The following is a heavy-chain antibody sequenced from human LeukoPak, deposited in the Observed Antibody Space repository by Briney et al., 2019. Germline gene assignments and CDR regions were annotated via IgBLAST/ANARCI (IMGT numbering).Heavy chain of an antibody. Sequence: GGSLRLSCAASGFTFSSYGMNWVRQAPGKGLEWVSSISTSSSYIYYADSMKGRFTISRDNAKNSLYLQMNSLRAEDTAVYYCARVEGNIVTTTEGYFDYWGQGTLVIVSS. CDR2: ISTSSSYI. CDR1: GFTFSSYG. D-gene: IGHD5-12*01. J-gene: IGHJ4*02. V-gene: IGHV3-21*01. CDR3: ARVEGNIVTTTEGYFDY.